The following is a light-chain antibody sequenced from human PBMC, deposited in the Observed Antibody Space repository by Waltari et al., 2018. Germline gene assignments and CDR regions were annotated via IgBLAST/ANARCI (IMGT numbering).Light chain of an antibody. CDR2: GAS. Sequence: EIVMTQSPATLSVSPGERATLSCRASQSVSSNLAWYQQKPGQAPRLPIYGASTRATGIPARFSGSGSGTEFTLTISSLQSEDFAVYYCQQYNNWPFT. CDR1: QSVSSN. V-gene: IGKV3-15*01. CDR3: QQYNNWPFT. J-gene: IGKJ3*01.